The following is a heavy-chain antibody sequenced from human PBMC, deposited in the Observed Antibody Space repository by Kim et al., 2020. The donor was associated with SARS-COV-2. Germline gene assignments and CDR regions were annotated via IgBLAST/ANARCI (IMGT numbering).Heavy chain of an antibody. V-gene: IGHV1-2*02. J-gene: IGHJ3*01. CDR3: ARFPRAASPL. Sequence: ASVKVSCKASGYTFTDYFIHWVRQAPGQGLEWMGWINTNSGATNYARWFQGRVSVTRDTSISTAYMDLSSLTSDDTAVYYCARFPRAASPLWGQGTMVTVSS. CDR2: INTNSGAT. D-gene: IGHD2-15*01. CDR1: GYTFTDYF.